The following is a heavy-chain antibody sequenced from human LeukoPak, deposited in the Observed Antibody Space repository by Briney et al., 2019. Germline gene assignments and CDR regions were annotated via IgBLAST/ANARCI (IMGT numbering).Heavy chain of an antibody. CDR1: GYSFSTYW. Sequence: GESLKTSCKGSGYSFSTYWIGWVRQMPGKGLEWMGIIYPADSDTRYSPSFQGQVTISADKSISTAFLRWTSLKASDTAIYCCARGRGTGSPIGPRYFDLWGRGTLVTVSS. V-gene: IGHV5-51*01. CDR3: ARGRGTGSPIGPRYFDL. J-gene: IGHJ2*01. CDR2: IYPADSDT. D-gene: IGHD3-10*01.